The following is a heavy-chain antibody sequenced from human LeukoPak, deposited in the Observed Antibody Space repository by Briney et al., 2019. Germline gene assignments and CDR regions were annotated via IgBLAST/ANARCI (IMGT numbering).Heavy chain of an antibody. J-gene: IGHJ4*02. CDR3: ARHHLTSDYDESGYYDL. CDR2: ISYSGST. CDR1: GDSISSYY. V-gene: IGHV4-59*08. D-gene: IGHD3-22*01. Sequence: SETLSLTCIVSGDSISSYYWSWIRQSPGRGLEWIGYISYSGSTNYNPSLKSRVTISIETPKNQFSLELTSVTAADTAVYYCARHHLTSDYDESGYYDLRGQGTLVTVSS.